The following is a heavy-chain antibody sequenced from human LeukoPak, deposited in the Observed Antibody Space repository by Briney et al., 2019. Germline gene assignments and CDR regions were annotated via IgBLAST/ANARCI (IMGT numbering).Heavy chain of an antibody. CDR2: IYYSGST. CDR3: ARGDYMDV. Sequence: SETLSLICTVSGGSISSHYWSWIRQPPGKGLEWIGYIYYSGSTNYNPSLKSRVTISVDTSKNQFSLKLSSVTAADTAVYYCARGDYMDVWGKGTTVTASS. CDR1: GGSISSHY. V-gene: IGHV4-59*11. J-gene: IGHJ6*03.